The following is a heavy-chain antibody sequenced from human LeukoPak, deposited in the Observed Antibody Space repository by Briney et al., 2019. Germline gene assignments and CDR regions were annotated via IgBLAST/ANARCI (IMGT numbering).Heavy chain of an antibody. CDR2: ISSSGNNA. CDR3: AKDIQLST. V-gene: IGHV3-23*01. D-gene: IGHD5-24*01. J-gene: IGHJ3*01. Sequence: GGSLRLSCAAPGFTFSNYAMAWVRQAPGKGLEWVSLISSSGNNAYYADSVKGRFTISRDNSKNTLSLQMNSLRVEDTAIYYCAKDIQLSTWGLGTRVTVSS. CDR1: GFTFSNYA.